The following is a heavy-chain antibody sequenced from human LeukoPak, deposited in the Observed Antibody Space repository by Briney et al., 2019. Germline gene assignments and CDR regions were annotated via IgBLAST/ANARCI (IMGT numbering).Heavy chain of an antibody. D-gene: IGHD4-17*01. CDR1: GGSISSYY. J-gene: IGHJ6*02. Sequence: SETLSLTCTVSGGSISSYYWSWIRQPPGKGQEWIGYIYYSGSTNYNPSLKSRVTISVDTSKNQFSLKLSSVTAADTAVYYCARADYGDYYYYYGVDVWGQGTTVTVSS. CDR3: ARADYGDYYYYYGVDV. V-gene: IGHV4-59*01. CDR2: IYYSGST.